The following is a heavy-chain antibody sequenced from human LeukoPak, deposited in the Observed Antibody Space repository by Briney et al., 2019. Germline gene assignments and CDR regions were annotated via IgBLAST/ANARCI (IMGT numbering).Heavy chain of an antibody. J-gene: IGHJ6*03. V-gene: IGHV4-39*07. CDR3: ARQLRFLEWFPSVYYMDV. Sequence: QPSETLSLTCTVSGGSISSSSYYWGWIRQPPGKGLEWIGSTYYSGSTYYNPSLKSRVTISVDTSKNQFSLKLSSVTAADTAVYYCARQLRFLEWFPSVYYMDVWGKGTTVTVSS. CDR2: TYYSGST. CDR1: GGSISSSSYY. D-gene: IGHD3-3*01.